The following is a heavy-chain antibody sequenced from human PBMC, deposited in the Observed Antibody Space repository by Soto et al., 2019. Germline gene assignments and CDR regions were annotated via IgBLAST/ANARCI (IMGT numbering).Heavy chain of an antibody. D-gene: IGHD3-10*01. CDR3: ARDLWSGVRGILLGGSY. J-gene: IGHJ4*02. CDR2: IIPIFGTA. V-gene: IGHV1-69*01. CDR1: GGTFSSYA. Sequence: QVQLVQSGAEVKKPGSSVKVSCKASGGTFSSYAISWVRQAPGQGLEWMGGIIPIFGTANYAQKFQGRVTITADESTSTAYMELSSLRSDDTAVYYCARDLWSGVRGILLGGSYWGRGSLVAVSS.